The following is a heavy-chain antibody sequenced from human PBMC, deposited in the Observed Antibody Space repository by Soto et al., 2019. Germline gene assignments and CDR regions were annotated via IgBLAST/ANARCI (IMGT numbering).Heavy chain of an antibody. CDR3: ARVQVLPNPAADF. D-gene: IGHD3-10*01. Sequence: GASVKVSCKASGYTFTTNGIIWLRQAPGQHLEWLGWISARNGDTKYAQGFQGRVTLTTDTSTTTAYMELMNLRSDDTAVYLCARVQVLPNPAADFWGQGTLVTVSS. J-gene: IGHJ4*02. CDR1: GYTFTTNG. CDR2: ISARNGDT. V-gene: IGHV1-18*04.